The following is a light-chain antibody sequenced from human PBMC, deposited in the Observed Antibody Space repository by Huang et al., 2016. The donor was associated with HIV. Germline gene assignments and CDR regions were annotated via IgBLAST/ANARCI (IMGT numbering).Light chain of an antibody. J-gene: IGKJ1*01. CDR1: QSVDIN. Sequence: EIVMTQSPATLSVSPGERATLSCRASQSVDINLAWYQQKGGQPPRLLVYGASTRATGIPTMFSGSGSGTEFNLTISSLQSEDFAVYYCQQYNPWPPWTFGQGTRVEIK. CDR2: GAS. V-gene: IGKV3-15*01. CDR3: QQYNPWPPWT.